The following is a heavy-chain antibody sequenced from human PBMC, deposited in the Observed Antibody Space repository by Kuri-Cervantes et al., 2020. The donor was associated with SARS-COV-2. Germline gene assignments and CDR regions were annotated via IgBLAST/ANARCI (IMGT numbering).Heavy chain of an antibody. D-gene: IGHD3-3*01. CDR3: AEDVGSFGGMDV. V-gene: IGHV3-30*18. CDR2: ISYDGSNK. CDR1: GFTFSSYG. J-gene: IGHJ6*02. Sequence: LSLTCSASGFTFSSYGMHWARQAPGKGLEWVAVISYDGSNKYYADSVKGRFTISRDNSKNTLYLQMNSLRAEDTAVYYCAEDVGSFGGMDVWGQGTTVTVSS.